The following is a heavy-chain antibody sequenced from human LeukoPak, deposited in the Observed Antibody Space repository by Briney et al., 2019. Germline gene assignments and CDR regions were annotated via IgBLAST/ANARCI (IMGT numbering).Heavy chain of an antibody. CDR1: GYTFTDYY. J-gene: IGHJ4*02. D-gene: IGHD3-3*01. CDR2: INPNSGGT. Sequence: GASVKVPCKASGYTFTDYYLHWVRQAPGQGLEWMGWINPNSGGTNCAQKFQGRVTMTRDTSISTAYMELSRLKSDDTAVYYCARDGGFDYWGQGTLVAVSS. CDR3: ARDGGFDY. V-gene: IGHV1-2*02.